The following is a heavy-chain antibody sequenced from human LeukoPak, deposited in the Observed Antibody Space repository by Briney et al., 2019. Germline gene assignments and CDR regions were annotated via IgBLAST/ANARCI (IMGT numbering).Heavy chain of an antibody. J-gene: IGHJ4*02. CDR2: IYYSGST. Sequence: PSETLSLTCTVSGGSVSSGSYYWSRIRQPPGKGLEWIGYIYYSGSTNYNPSLKSRVTISVDTSKNQFSLKLSSVTAADTAVYYCARYLIAAAGMDYWGQGTLVTVSS. D-gene: IGHD6-13*01. CDR3: ARYLIAAAGMDY. CDR1: GGSVSSGSYY. V-gene: IGHV4-61*01.